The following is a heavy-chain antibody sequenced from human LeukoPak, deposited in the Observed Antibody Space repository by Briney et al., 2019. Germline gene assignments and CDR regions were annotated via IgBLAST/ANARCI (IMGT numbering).Heavy chain of an antibody. CDR3: TTAGYSSGWPPNY. Sequence: GGSLRLSCAASGFTFSNAWMSWVRQAPGKGLEWVGRIKSKTDGGTTDYAAPVKGRFTISRDDSKNTLYLQMTSLKTEDTAVYYCTTAGYSSGWPPNYWGQGTLVTVSS. CDR1: GFTFSNAW. V-gene: IGHV3-15*01. D-gene: IGHD6-19*01. J-gene: IGHJ4*02. CDR2: IKSKTDGGTT.